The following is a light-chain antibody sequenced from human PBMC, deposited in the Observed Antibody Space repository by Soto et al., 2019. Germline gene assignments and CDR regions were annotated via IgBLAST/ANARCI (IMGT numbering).Light chain of an antibody. J-gene: IGKJ1*01. V-gene: IGKV1-39*01. CDR1: QSISSY. Sequence: DIQMTQSPSSLSASVGDRVTITCRASQSISSYLNWYQQKPGKAPKLLIYAASSLQSGVPSRFSGHGFGTDFPLTISSLQPEVFATYHCQPSYSTPWTFGQGTKVEIK. CDR2: AAS. CDR3: QPSYSTPWT.